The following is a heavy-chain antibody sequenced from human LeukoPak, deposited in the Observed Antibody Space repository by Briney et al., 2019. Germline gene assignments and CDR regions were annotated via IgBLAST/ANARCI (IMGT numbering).Heavy chain of an antibody. CDR1: GGSISSYY. D-gene: IGHD2-21*02. CDR3: ARGMETAITPFDY. CDR2: IYYSGST. J-gene: IGHJ4*02. Sequence: PSETLSLTCTVSGGSISSYYWSWIRQPPGKGLEWIGYIYYSGSTNYNPSLKSRVTISVDTSKNQFSLKLSSVTAADTAVYYCARGMETAITPFDYWGQGTLVTVSS. V-gene: IGHV4-59*12.